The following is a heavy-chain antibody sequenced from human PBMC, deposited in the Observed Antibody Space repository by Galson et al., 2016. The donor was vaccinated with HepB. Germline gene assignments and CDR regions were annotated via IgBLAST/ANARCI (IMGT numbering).Heavy chain of an antibody. J-gene: IGHJ5*01. V-gene: IGHV1-2*02. CDR3: AKCGDSTGWDTDS. D-gene: IGHD6-19*01. CDR2: INPNTGGT. Sequence: SVKVSCKASGYNFTGYYIHWVRQVPGQGLEWMGWINPNTGGTNSAQKFQGRVTMTRDTSISTAYMELSRLRSDDTAVYYCAKCGDSTGWDTDSWGQGTLVTVSS. CDR1: GYNFTGYY.